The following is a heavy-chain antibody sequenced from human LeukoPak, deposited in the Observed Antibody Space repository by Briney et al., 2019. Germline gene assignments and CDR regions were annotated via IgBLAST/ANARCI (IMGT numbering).Heavy chain of an antibody. D-gene: IGHD3-3*01. CDR2: ISSSSSYT. CDR1: GFTFSAYY. CDR3: ARESGYPDY. J-gene: IGHJ4*02. Sequence: GGSLRLSGAASGFTFSAYYMSWIRQAPGKGLEWVSYISSSSSYTNYADSVKGRFIISRDDAKNSLYLQMNSLRAEDTAVYYCARESGYPDYWGQGTLVTVSS. V-gene: IGHV3-11*06.